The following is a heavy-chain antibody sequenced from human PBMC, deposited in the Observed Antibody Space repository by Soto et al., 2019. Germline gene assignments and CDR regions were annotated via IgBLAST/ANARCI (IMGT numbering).Heavy chain of an antibody. D-gene: IGHD6-19*01. CDR1: GCTFSNYW. J-gene: IGHJ4*02. CDR2: INLYGSAK. Sequence: PGGSLRLSCVASGCTFSNYWMTWVRQAPGKGLEWVANINLYGSAKYYVDSVKGRFTVSRDNVKNSLYLEMNSLRAEDTAVYYCARVVESGYSSGWYRYWGQGTLVTVSS. CDR3: ARVVESGYSSGWYRY. V-gene: IGHV3-7*05.